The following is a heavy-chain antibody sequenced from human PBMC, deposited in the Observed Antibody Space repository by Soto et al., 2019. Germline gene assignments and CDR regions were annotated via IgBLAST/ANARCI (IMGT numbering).Heavy chain of an antibody. Sequence: SETLSLTCTVSGGSISSGGYYWSWIRQHPGKGLEWIGYIYYSGSTYYNPSLKSRVTISVDTSKNQFSLKLSSVTAADTAVYYCALSGYRYGPKPLLYCGQGTLVTVSS. CDR3: ALSGYRYGPKPLLY. CDR2: IYYSGST. D-gene: IGHD5-18*01. CDR1: GGSISSGGYY. V-gene: IGHV4-31*03. J-gene: IGHJ4*02.